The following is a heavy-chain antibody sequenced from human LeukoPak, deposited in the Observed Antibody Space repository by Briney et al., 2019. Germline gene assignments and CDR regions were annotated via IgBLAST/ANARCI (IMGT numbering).Heavy chain of an antibody. CDR1: GFTISSYW. Sequence: GGSLRLSCAGSGFTISSYWMAWVRQAPGRGLEWVAHIKQDGSEKNYVDLVKGRFTISRDNSKNTLYLQMNSLRAEDTAVYYCARDFELSHWGQGTLVTVSS. D-gene: IGHD3-16*02. J-gene: IGHJ4*02. V-gene: IGHV3-7*01. CDR2: IKQDGSEK. CDR3: ARDFELSH.